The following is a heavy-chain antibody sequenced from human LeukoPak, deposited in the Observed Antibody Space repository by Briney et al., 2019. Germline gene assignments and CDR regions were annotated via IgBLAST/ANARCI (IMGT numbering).Heavy chain of an antibody. CDR3: AKRTRGGNEGRAFDD. CDR1: GFTFSSYA. Sequence: PGGSLRLSCAASGFTFSSYAMSWVRQAPGKGLEWVSAISGTGGRTYYADSVKGRFTISRDNSENTLYLQMNSLRAEDTAIYYCAKRTRGGNEGRAFDDWGQGTQVTVSS. V-gene: IGHV3-23*01. J-gene: IGHJ4*02. CDR2: ISGTGGRT. D-gene: IGHD5-12*01.